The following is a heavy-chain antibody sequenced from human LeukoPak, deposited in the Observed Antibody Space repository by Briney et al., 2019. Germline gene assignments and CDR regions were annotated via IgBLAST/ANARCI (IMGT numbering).Heavy chain of an antibody. J-gene: IGHJ5*02. Sequence: PGGSLRLSCAASGFTFSSNAMTWVRQAPGKGLEWVSTISASGGSTYYADSVKGRFTISRDNSKNTLYLQMSSLRAEDTAVYYCAKHLASRPTTVTDSWGQGTLVTVS. V-gene: IGHV3-23*01. CDR1: GFTFSSNA. D-gene: IGHD4-17*01. CDR2: ISASGGST. CDR3: AKHLASRPTTVTDS.